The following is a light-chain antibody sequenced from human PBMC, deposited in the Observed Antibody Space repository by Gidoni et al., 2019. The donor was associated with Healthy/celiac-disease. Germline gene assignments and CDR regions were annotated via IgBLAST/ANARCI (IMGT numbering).Light chain of an antibody. CDR3: QQYNSYPWT. J-gene: IGKJ1*01. V-gene: IGKV1-5*03. CDR1: QSISSQ. Sequence: DIQITQSPSTLSASVGDRVTITCRASQSISSQLAWYQQKPGYAPKLLIYQASSIESGVPARFSGSGSGTEFTLTISSLQPDDFATYYCQQYNSYPWTFGQGTKVEIK. CDR2: QAS.